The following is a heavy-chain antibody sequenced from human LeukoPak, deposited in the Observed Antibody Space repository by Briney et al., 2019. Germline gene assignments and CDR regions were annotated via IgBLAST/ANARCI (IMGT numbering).Heavy chain of an antibody. Sequence: SETLSLTCAVYGESFSGYYWSCIRQPPGKGLECVGEINHSGSTNYSTSLKSRVNISVDTAKNQSPLKLNSLTAADTAGFYFAGVPPLQHAPYFEAAGSDYWGQGTLVTVSS. CDR3: AGVPPLQHAPYFEAAGSDY. J-gene: IGHJ4*02. D-gene: IGHD6-13*01. V-gene: IGHV4-34*01. CDR2: INHSGST. CDR1: GESFSGYY.